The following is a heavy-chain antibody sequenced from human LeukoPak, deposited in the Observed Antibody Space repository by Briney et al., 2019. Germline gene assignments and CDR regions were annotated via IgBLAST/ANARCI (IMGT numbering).Heavy chain of an antibody. CDR1: GYSITINSGYY. Sequence: QTSEALSLTCTVSGYSITINSGYYWGWIRQPPGKGLEWIGSIYHSGSTYYNPSLKSRVTISVDTSKNQFSLKLSSVTAADTAIYYCARGGYYGSGNDFRFDPWGQGTLVTVSS. CDR2: IYHSGST. D-gene: IGHD3-10*01. J-gene: IGHJ5*02. CDR3: ARGGYYGSGNDFRFDP. V-gene: IGHV4-38-2*02.